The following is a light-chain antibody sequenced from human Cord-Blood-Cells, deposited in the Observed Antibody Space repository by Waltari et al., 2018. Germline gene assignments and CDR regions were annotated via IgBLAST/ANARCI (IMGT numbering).Light chain of an antibody. V-gene: IGLV2-23*02. J-gene: IGLJ2*01. CDR2: EVS. CDR3: CSYAGSSTVV. Sequence: QSALTQSASVSRSPGQSITISCTGTSSDLGSYNLVSWYQQHPGKAPKLMIYEVSKRPSGVSNRFSGSKSGNTASLTISGLQAEDEADYYCCSYAGSSTVVFGGGTKLTVL. CDR1: SSDLGSYNL.